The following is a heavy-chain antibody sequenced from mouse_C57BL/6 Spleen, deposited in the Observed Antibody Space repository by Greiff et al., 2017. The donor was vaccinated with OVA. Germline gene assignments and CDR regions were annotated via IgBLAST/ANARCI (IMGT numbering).Heavy chain of an antibody. D-gene: IGHD1-1*01. CDR3: VRPGYYGSSHFAY. CDR2: IRSKSNNYAT. J-gene: IGHJ3*01. CDR1: GFSFNTYA. Sequence: EVKLVESGGGLVQPKGSLKLSCAASGFSFNTYAMNWVRQAPGKGLEWVARIRSKSNNYATYYADSVKDRFTISRDDSESMLYLQMNNLKTEDTAMYYCVRPGYYGSSHFAYWGQGTLVTVSA. V-gene: IGHV10-1*01.